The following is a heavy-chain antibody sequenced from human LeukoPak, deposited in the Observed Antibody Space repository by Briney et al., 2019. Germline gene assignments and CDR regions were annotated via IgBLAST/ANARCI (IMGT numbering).Heavy chain of an antibody. CDR1: GGSISSGGYY. CDR2: IYYSGST. D-gene: IGHD2-21*02. J-gene: IGHJ5*02. V-gene: IGHV4-31*03. CDR3: ARVPRGCGGDCAWFDP. Sequence: SETLSLTCTVSGGSISSGGYYWSWIRQHPGKGLEWIGYIYYSGSTYYIPSLKSRVTISVDTSKNQFSLKLSSVTAADTAVYYCARVPRGCGGDCAWFDPWGQGTLVTVSS.